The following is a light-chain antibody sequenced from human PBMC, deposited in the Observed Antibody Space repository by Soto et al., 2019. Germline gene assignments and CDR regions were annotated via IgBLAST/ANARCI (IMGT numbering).Light chain of an antibody. CDR3: CSYAGSSTLL. V-gene: IGLV2-23*01. CDR1: SSDVGGYNL. J-gene: IGLJ2*01. Sequence: QSALTQPASVSGSPGQSITISCTGTSSDVGGYNLVSWYQQPPGKAPKLIIYEGSKRSSGVSFRFSGSKSGNTASLTISGLLAEDEADYYCCSYAGSSTLLFGGGTKLPVL. CDR2: EGS.